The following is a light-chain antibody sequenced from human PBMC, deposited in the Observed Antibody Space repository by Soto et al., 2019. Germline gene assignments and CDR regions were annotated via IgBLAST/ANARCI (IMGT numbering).Light chain of an antibody. Sequence: EIVLTQSPATLSLSLGDRATLSCRASQSVSSSLAWYQQKPGKAPRLLIYDASNRATGIPARFSGSGSGTDFTLTISSLQPEDFATYYCQQANSFPITFGQGTRLEIK. CDR3: QQANSFPIT. CDR2: DAS. J-gene: IGKJ5*01. CDR1: QSVSSS. V-gene: IGKV3-11*01.